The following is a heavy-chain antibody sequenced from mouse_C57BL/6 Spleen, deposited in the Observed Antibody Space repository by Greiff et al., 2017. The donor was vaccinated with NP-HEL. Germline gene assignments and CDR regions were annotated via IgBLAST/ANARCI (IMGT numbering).Heavy chain of an antibody. CDR2: ILPGSGST. Sequence: VQLQQSGAELMKPGASVKLSCKATGYTFTGYWIEWVKQRPGHGLEWIGVILPGSGSTNYNEKFKGKATFTADTSSNTDCMQLSRLTTEDSAIYDSERKRRYGSPYAMDYWGQGTSVTVSA. V-gene: IGHV1-9*01. J-gene: IGHJ4*01. D-gene: IGHD1-1*01. CDR3: ERKRRYGSPYAMDY. CDR1: GYTFTGYW.